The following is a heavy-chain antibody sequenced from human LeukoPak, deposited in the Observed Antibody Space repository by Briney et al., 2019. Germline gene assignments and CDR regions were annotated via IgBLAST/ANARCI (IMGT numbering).Heavy chain of an antibody. CDR2: INHSGST. CDR1: GGSFSGYY. V-gene: IGHV4-34*01. D-gene: IGHD3-9*01. Sequence: SETLSLTCAVYGGSFSGYYWSWIRQPPGKGLEWIGEINHSGSTNYNPSLKSRATISVDTSKNQLSLKLSSVTAADTAVYYCARGALRYFDWLPSPNWFDPWGQGTLVTVSS. CDR3: ARGALRYFDWLPSPNWFDP. J-gene: IGHJ5*02.